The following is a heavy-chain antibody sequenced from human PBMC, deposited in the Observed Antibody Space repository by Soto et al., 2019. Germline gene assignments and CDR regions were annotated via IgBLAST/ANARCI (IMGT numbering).Heavy chain of an antibody. CDR1: GFSFNTSG. J-gene: IGHJ6*02. D-gene: IGHD2-21*02. CDR3: ATKVRVTNYLYYGMDV. Sequence: QVQLVESGGGVVQPGRALRLSSAASGFSFNTSGMHWVRQAPGKGLEWVAVIAFDGSQEFYGDSVRGRFTISRDNSKNTLFLQMKSLTSEDTAVYYCATKVRVTNYLYYGMDVWGQGTTVTVSS. V-gene: IGHV3-30*03. CDR2: IAFDGSQE.